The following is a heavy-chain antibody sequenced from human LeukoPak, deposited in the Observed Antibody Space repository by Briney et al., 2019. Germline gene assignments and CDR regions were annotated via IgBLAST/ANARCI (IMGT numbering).Heavy chain of an antibody. D-gene: IGHD4-17*01. CDR2: IWYDGSNK. J-gene: IGHJ4*02. CDR3: AKGDDYGDYGGPFDY. Sequence: QPGRSLRLSCAASGFTFSSYGMHWVRQAPGKGLERVAVIWYDGSNKYYADSVKGRFTISRDNSKNTLYLQMNSLRAEDTAVYYCAKGDDYGDYGGPFDYWGQGTLVTVSS. V-gene: IGHV3-33*06. CDR1: GFTFSSYG.